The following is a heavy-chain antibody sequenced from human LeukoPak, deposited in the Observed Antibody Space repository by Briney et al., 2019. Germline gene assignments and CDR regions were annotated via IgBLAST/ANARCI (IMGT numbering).Heavy chain of an antibody. J-gene: IGHJ4*02. V-gene: IGHV3-15*01. Sequence: GGSLRLSCAASGFTFSNAWMSWVRQAPGKGLEWVGRIKSKTDGGTTDYAAPVKGRFTISRDDSKNTLYLQMNSLKTEDTAVYYCTTDADTAMVTFDYWGQGTLVTVSP. CDR3: TTDADTAMVTFDY. D-gene: IGHD5-18*01. CDR2: IKSKTDGGTT. CDR1: GFTFSNAW.